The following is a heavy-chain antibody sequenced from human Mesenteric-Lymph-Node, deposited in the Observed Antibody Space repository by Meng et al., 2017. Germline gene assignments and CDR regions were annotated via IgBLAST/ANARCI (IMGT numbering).Heavy chain of an antibody. J-gene: IGHJ2*01. CDR2: IYYSGST. Sequence: QVQLQESGLGLVNPSPTLSLTCTVSGGSISSGDYYWSWIRQPPGKGLEWIGYIYYSGSTYYNPSLKSRVTISVDTSKNQFSLKLSSVTAADTAVYYCARGYYDSSGYGYWYFDLWGRGTLVTVSS. CDR3: ARGYYDSSGYGYWYFDL. V-gene: IGHV4-30-4*01. D-gene: IGHD3-22*01. CDR1: GGSISSGDYY.